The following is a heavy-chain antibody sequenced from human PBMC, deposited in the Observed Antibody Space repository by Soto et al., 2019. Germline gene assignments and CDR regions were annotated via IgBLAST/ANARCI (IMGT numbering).Heavy chain of an antibody. CDR2: IHGDGSTA. J-gene: IGHJ4*02. D-gene: IGHD3-3*01. V-gene: IGHV3-74*01. CDR3: ARFSGFWSAIDY. Sequence: HPGGSLRLSCAVSGFTLSSYWMHWVRQTPGEGLVWVSRIHGDGSTASYADSVKGRFTISADSANSVLYLQMNSLIGEDTAVYYCARFSGFWSAIDYWGQGTLVTVSS. CDR1: GFTLSSYW.